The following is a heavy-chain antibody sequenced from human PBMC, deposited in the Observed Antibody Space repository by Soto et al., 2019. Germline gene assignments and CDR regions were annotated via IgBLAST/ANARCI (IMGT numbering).Heavy chain of an antibody. J-gene: IGHJ4*02. CDR2: IYHSGST. Sequence: PSETLSLTCAVSGGSISSGGYSWSWIRQPPGKGLEWIGYIYHSGSTYYNPSLKSRVTISVDRSKNKFSLKLSSVTAADTAVYYCASVKGYYGSGSTGYFDYWGQVTMVTVSP. V-gene: IGHV4-30-2*01. D-gene: IGHD3-10*01. CDR1: GGSISSGGYS. CDR3: ASVKGYYGSGSTGYFDY.